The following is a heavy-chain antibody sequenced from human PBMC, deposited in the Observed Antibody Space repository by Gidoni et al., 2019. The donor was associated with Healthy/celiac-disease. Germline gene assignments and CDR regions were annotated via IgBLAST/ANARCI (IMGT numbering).Heavy chain of an antibody. V-gene: IGHV4-39*07. CDR1: GGSISSSSYY. Sequence: QLQLQESGPGLVKPSETLSLTCTVSGGSISSSSYYWGWIRQPPGKGLEWIGSIYYSGSTYYNPSLKSRVTISVDTSKNQFSLKLSSVTAADTAVYYCAREDYSHYYYGMDVWGQGTTVTVSS. CDR2: IYYSGST. D-gene: IGHD2-21*01. J-gene: IGHJ6*02. CDR3: AREDYSHYYYGMDV.